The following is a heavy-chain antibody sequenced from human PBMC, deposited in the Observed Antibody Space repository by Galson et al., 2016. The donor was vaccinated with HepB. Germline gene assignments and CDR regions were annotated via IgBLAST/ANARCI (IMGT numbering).Heavy chain of an antibody. J-gene: IGHJ4*02. CDR3: ARDRHCITTSCQGL. V-gene: IGHV3-53*01. CDR2: IYSGGST. CDR1: GFSVSINY. Sequence: SLRLSCAASGFSVSINYMTWVRQAPGKGLEWVSLIYSGGSTYYADSVKGRFTISRDSSKNTLYLQMNSLRAEDTAVYYCARDRHCITTSCQGLWGPGTLVTVSS. D-gene: IGHD2-2*01.